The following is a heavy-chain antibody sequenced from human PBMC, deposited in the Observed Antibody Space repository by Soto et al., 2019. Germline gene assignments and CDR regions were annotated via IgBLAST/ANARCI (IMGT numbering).Heavy chain of an antibody. CDR3: ARTLWIGVVIRSYYFDY. CDR1: GGSISSGGYS. D-gene: IGHD3-3*01. CDR2: IYHSGST. V-gene: IGHV4-30-2*01. Sequence: PSETLSLTCAVSGGSISSGGYSWSWIRQPPGKGLEWIGYIYHSGSTYYNPSLKSRVTISVDRSKNQFSLKLSSVTAADTAVYYCARTLWIGVVIRSYYFDYWGQGTLVTVSS. J-gene: IGHJ4*02.